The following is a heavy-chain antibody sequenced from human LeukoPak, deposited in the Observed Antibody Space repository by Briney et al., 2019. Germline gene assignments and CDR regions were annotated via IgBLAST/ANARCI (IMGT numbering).Heavy chain of an antibody. D-gene: IGHD5-12*01. CDR3: ARDRVGSSGYEHNYYYYMDV. Sequence: GGSLRLSCAASGFTFTNYWMSWVRQAPGKGLEWVSYISSSSSTIYYADSVKGRFTISRDNAKNSLYLQMNSLRAEDTAVYYCARDRVGSSGYEHNYYYYMDVWGKGTTVTVSS. CDR2: ISSSSSTI. J-gene: IGHJ6*03. V-gene: IGHV3-48*01. CDR1: GFTFTNYW.